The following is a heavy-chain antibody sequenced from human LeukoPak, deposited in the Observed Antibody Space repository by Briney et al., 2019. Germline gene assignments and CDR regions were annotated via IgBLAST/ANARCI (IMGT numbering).Heavy chain of an antibody. V-gene: IGHV1-2*02. CDR1: GYTFTGYY. CDR2: INPNSGGT. CDR3: ARAHDYGDYRGFRNWFDP. J-gene: IGHJ5*02. Sequence: GASVKLSCKASGYTFTGYYMHWVRQAPGQGLEWRGWINPNSGGTNYAQKFQGRVTMTRDTSVSTAYMELSRLRSDDTAAYYCARAHDYGDYRGFRNWFDPWGQGTLVTVSS. D-gene: IGHD4-17*01.